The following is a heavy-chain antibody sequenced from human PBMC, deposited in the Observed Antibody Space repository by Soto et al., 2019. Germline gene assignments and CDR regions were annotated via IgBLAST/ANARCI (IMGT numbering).Heavy chain of an antibody. Sequence: GGSLRLSCAASGFTFTNYAMSWVRQAPGKGLEWVSSISGGGGSTYYADSVKGRFTISRDNSKNTLYLQMNSLGAEDTAVYYCTNHRLLAYLLDCWGRGTLVTVSS. CDR2: ISGGGGST. CDR1: GFTFTNYA. CDR3: TNHRLLAYLLDC. V-gene: IGHV3-23*01. J-gene: IGHJ4*02. D-gene: IGHD3-3*01.